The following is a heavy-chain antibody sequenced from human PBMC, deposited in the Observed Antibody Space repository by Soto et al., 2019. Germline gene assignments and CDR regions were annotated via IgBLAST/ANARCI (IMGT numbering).Heavy chain of an antibody. Sequence: PSETLSLTCTVSGGSISSYYWSWIRQPPGKGLEWIGYIYYSGSTNYNPSLKSRVTISVDMSKNQFSLKLSSVTAADTAVYFCAKLPQYETLTGYLNYFDYWGPGILVTVSS. CDR3: AKLPQYETLTGYLNYFDY. V-gene: IGHV4-59*01. CDR2: IYYSGST. CDR1: GGSISSYY. J-gene: IGHJ4*02. D-gene: IGHD3-9*01.